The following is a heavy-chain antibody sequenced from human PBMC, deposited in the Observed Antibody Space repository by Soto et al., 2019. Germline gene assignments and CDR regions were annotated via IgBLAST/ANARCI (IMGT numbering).Heavy chain of an antibody. CDR1: GGTFSSYA. D-gene: IGHD6-13*01. Sequence: QVQLVQSGAEVKKPGSSVKVSCKASGGTFSSYAISWVRQAPGQRLEWMGGIIPIFGTANYAQKFQGRVTITADESTSTAYMELSSLRSEDTAVYYCARGERGYSSSWYGVYYYYGMDVWGQGTTVTVSS. J-gene: IGHJ6*02. CDR3: ARGERGYSSSWYGVYYYYGMDV. CDR2: IIPIFGTA. V-gene: IGHV1-69*01.